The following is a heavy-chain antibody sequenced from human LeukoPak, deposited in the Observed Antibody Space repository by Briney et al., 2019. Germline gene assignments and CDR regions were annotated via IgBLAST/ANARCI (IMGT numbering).Heavy chain of an antibody. CDR1: GGSISSGGYS. J-gene: IGHJ4*02. D-gene: IGHD3-10*01. CDR3: ASQELGSGSYYFDY. V-gene: IGHV4-30-4*07. Sequence: SETLSLICAVSGGSISSGGYSWSWIRQPPGKGLEWIGYIYYSGSTYYNPSLKSRVTISVDTSKNQFSLKLSSVTAADTAVYYCASQELGSGSYYFDYWGQGTLVTASS. CDR2: IYYSGST.